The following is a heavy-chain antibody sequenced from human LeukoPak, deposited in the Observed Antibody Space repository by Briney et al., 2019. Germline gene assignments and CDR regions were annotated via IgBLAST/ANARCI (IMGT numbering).Heavy chain of an antibody. CDR2: IYYSGST. J-gene: IGHJ3*02. V-gene: IGHV4-59*01. CDR3: ARGEIQLWLLVGAFDI. CDR1: GGSISSYY. Sequence: KASETLSLTCTVSGGSISSYYWSWIRQPPGKGLEWIGYIYYSGSTNYNPPLKSRVTISVDTSKNQFSLKLSSVTAADTAVYYCARGEIQLWLLVGAFDIWGQGTMVTVSS. D-gene: IGHD5-18*01.